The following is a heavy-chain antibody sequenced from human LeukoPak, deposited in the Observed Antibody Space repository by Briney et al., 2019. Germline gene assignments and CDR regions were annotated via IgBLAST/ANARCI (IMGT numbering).Heavy chain of an antibody. CDR3: ATRVTADSYDASDI. CDR2: ISSTSAHK. D-gene: IGHD6-13*01. Sequence: GGSLRLSCAASGYTFKSFSMTWVRQAPGKGLERGASISSTSAHKYHADSVKGRFTISRDNDKNSLYLQMNSLRTEDTALYYCATRVTADSYDASDIWGQGTMVTVSS. J-gene: IGHJ3*02. V-gene: IGHV3-21*06. CDR1: GYTFKSFS.